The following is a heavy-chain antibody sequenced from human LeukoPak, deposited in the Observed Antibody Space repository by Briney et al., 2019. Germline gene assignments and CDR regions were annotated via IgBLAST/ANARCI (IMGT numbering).Heavy chain of an antibody. CDR2: IYHSGSI. CDR3: ARDNGAIRAYYYHGMDV. J-gene: IGHJ6*02. CDR1: GGSISSRNW. D-gene: IGHD2-8*01. Sequence: PSETLSLTCAVSGGSISSRNWWSLVRQPPGKGLEWIGEIYHSGSINYNPSLKSRVTISVDKSKNQLSLRLTSVTAADTAVYYCARDNGAIRAYYYHGMDVWGQGTTVTVSS. V-gene: IGHV4-4*02.